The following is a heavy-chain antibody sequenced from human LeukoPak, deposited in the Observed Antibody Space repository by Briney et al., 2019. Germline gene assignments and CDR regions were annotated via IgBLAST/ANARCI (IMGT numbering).Heavy chain of an antibody. CDR2: IYYSGST. CDR3: ARLPYDYVWGSYRYDYYYYMDV. D-gene: IGHD3-16*02. V-gene: IGHV4-39*01. CDR1: GGSISSSSYY. J-gene: IGHJ6*03. Sequence: SETLSLTCTVSGGSISSSSYYWGWIRQPPGKGLEWIGRIYYSGSTYYNPSLKSRVTISVDTSKNQFSLKLSSVTAADTAVYYCARLPYDYVWGSYRYDYYYYMDVWGKGTTVTISS.